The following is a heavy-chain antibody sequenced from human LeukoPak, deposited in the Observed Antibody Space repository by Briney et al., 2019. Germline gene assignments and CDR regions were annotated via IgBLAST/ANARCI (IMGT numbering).Heavy chain of an antibody. J-gene: IGHJ4*02. CDR2: IYYSGST. CDR3: ARDRAGNFDY. D-gene: IGHD6-13*01. Sequence: SETLSLTCTASGGSISSYYLSWIRQPPGKGLEWIEYIYYSGSTNYNPSLKSRVTISVDTSKNQFSLKLSSVTAADTAVYYCARDRAGNFDYWGQGTLVTVSS. CDR1: GGSISSYY. V-gene: IGHV4-59*01.